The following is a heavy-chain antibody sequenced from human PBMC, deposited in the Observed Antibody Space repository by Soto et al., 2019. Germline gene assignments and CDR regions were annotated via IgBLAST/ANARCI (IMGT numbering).Heavy chain of an antibody. V-gene: IGHV1-18*01. CDR2: ISAYNGNT. Sequence: ASVKVSCKASGYTFTSYGISWVRQTPGQGLEWMGWISAYNGNTNYAQKLQGRVTMTTDTSTSTAYMELRSLRSDDTAVYYCARTNYDYIWGSYVLGAFDIWGQGTMVTVSS. CDR1: GYTFTSYG. CDR3: ARTNYDYIWGSYVLGAFDI. J-gene: IGHJ3*02. D-gene: IGHD3-16*01.